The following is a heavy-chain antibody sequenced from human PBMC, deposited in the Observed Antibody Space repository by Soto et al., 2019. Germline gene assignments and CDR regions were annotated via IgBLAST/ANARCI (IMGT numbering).Heavy chain of an antibody. V-gene: IGHV4-59*12. Sequence: ASETLSLTCTVSSDSISNYYCSWFRQPPGKGLEWIGYMYHSGSTHYNPSLKSRVTISIDTSKNQFSLKLNSVTAADTAVYYCARDRVMLTFGGASEEWGIDSWGPGTLVTVSS. D-gene: IGHD3-16*01. CDR2: MYHSGST. CDR1: SDSISNYY. J-gene: IGHJ4*02. CDR3: ARDRVMLTFGGASEEWGIDS.